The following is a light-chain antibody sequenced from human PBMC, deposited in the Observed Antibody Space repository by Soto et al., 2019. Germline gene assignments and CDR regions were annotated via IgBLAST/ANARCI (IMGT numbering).Light chain of an antibody. Sequence: QSALTQPPSASGSPGQSVTISCTGTSSDVGGYNYVSWYQQHPGKAPKFIIYEVTKRPSGVPDRFSGSKSGNTASLTGSGLQAEDEADYYCSSYAGNNKLLFGGGTKLTVL. CDR1: SSDVGGYNY. CDR3: SSYAGNNKLL. V-gene: IGLV2-8*01. CDR2: EVT. J-gene: IGLJ2*01.